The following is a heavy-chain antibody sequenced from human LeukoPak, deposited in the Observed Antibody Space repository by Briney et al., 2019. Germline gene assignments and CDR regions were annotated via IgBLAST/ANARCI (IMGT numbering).Heavy chain of an antibody. J-gene: IGHJ4*02. CDR3: ARDPRWPSPYYFDY. V-gene: IGHV3-11*01. D-gene: IGHD4-23*01. Sequence: PGGSLRLSCAASGFTFSDYYMSWIRQAPGKGLEWASYISSSGSTIYYADSVKGRFTISRDNAKNSLYLQMNSLRAEDTAVYYCARDPRWPSPYYFDYWGQGTLVTVSS. CDR2: ISSSGSTI. CDR1: GFTFSDYY.